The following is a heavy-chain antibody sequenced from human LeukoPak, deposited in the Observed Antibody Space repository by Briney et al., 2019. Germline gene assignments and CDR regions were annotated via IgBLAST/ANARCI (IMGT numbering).Heavy chain of an antibody. J-gene: IGHJ5*02. V-gene: IGHV4-34*01. CDR2: INNSGST. CDR1: GGSFSGYY. D-gene: IGHD3-10*01. CDR3: ARHGPAPVIGLWFGELGTSWFDP. Sequence: PSETLSLTCAVYGGSFSGYYWGWIRQPPGKGLEWIGEINNSGSTNYNPSLKSRVTISVDTSKNQFSRKLSSVPAPDTAVYYCARHGPAPVIGLWFGELGTSWFDPWGQGTLVTVSS.